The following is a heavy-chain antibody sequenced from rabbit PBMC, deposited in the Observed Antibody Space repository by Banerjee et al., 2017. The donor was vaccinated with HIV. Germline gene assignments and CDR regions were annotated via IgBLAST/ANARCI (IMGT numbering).Heavy chain of an antibody. CDR2: INAGSNGDT. CDR3: ARDLAGVIGWNFNF. Sequence: QEQLVESGGGLVQPEGSLTLTCTASGFSFSSTYHMCWVRQAPGKGLEWIACINAGSNGDTSYANWAKGRFTISKTSWTTVTLQMTSLTAADTASYFCARDLAGVIGWNFNFWGPGTLVTVS. CDR1: GFSFSSTYH. V-gene: IGHV1S45*01. D-gene: IGHD4-1*01. J-gene: IGHJ4*01.